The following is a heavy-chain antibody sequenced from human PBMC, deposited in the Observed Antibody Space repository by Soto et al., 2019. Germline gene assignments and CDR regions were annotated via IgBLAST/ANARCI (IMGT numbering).Heavy chain of an antibody. J-gene: IGHJ4*01. Sequence: EVQLLESGGGLVQPGGSLRLSCAASGFSVSTYCFAWVRQTPAKGLAWVSGISVSGDTTFYIDSVRGRFTISRDTSKNTLDLQMHSLRVEDSAVYFCARWDGYADLWGHGTLVTVSS. CDR3: ARWDGYADL. D-gene: IGHD1-1*01. CDR1: GFSVSTYC. V-gene: IGHV3-23*01. CDR2: ISVSGDTT.